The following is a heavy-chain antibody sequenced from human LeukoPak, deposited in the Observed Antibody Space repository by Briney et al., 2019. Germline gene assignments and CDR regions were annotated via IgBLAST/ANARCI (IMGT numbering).Heavy chain of an antibody. CDR3: ARVDRYHYYLDV. CDR2: IMPLFNTA. J-gene: IGHJ6*03. Sequence: ASVTVSFTASGGTFNTHSITWVRQAPGQGLEGMVGIMPLFNTANYAQQFQGRVTITTDESTSTAYMELSSLRFEDTAMYYCARVDRYHYYLDVWGKGTTVTVSS. V-gene: IGHV1-69*05. CDR1: GGTFNTHS.